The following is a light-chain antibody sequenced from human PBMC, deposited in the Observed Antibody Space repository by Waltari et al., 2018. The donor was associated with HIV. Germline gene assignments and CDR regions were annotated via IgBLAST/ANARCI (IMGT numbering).Light chain of an antibody. Sequence: QFVLTQPPSASGTPGQRVTISCSGSSSNVKTNTVNWYQQVPGTAPKLLIHSDNQRPSGVPDRFSGSKSGTSASLAISGLQSEDEGDYYCAAWDDSLDGFYVFGTGTKVTVL. CDR3: AAWDDSLDGFYV. CDR2: SDN. V-gene: IGLV1-44*01. J-gene: IGLJ1*01. CDR1: SSNVKTNT.